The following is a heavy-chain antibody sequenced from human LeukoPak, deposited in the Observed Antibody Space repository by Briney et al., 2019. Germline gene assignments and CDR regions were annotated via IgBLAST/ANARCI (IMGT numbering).Heavy chain of an antibody. CDR1: GFTFSSYS. CDR3: ARPVAGMAFDI. CDR2: ISSSSSYI. Sequence: GGSLRLSCAASGFTFSSYSMNWVRQAPGKGLEWVSSISSSSSYIYYADSVKGRFTISRDNAKNSLYLQVNSLRAEDTAVYYCARPVAGMAFDIWGQGTMVTVSS. D-gene: IGHD6-19*01. V-gene: IGHV3-21*01. J-gene: IGHJ3*02.